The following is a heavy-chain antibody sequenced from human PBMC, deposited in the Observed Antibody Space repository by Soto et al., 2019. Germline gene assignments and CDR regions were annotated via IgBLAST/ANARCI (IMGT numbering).Heavy chain of an antibody. CDR3: ARLAPRDGDPKTVRAFDI. CDR1: GGSITSFF. D-gene: IGHD1-1*01. Sequence: QVQLQESGPGLVKPSETLSLTCTVSGGSITSFFWSWIRQPPGKGLEWIAYISSSGSTKYNPSLKSRVTISLDTSKNQFSLRSISVPAADTAVYYCARLAPRDGDPKTVRAFDIWGQGTMVTVSS. J-gene: IGHJ3*02. V-gene: IGHV4-59*01. CDR2: ISSSGST.